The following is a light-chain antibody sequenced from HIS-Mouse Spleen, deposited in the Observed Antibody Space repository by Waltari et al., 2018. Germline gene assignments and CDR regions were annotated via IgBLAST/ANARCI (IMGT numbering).Light chain of an antibody. Sequence: SYELTQPPSVSVSPGQTARITCSGDALPQKYAYWYQQKSGQAPVLFIYEDSKRPSGIPEGFSGSSSGTMATLTISGAQVEDEADYYCYSTDSSGNHRVFGGGTKLTVL. CDR3: YSTDSSGNHRV. V-gene: IGLV3-10*01. J-gene: IGLJ2*01. CDR2: EDS. CDR1: ALPQKY.